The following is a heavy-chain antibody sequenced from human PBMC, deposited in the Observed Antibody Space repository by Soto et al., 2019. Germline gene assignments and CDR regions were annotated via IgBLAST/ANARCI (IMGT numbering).Heavy chain of an antibody. D-gene: IGHD2-2*01. CDR1: GGSFSGYY. CDR3: ARVRREGYCSITSCYGFGGYTANYGMDV. V-gene: IGHV4-34*01. CDR2: INHSGST. Sequence: SETLSLTCAVYGGSFSGYYWSWIRQPPGKGLEWIGEINHSGSTNYNPSLKSRVTISVDTSKNQFSLKLSSVTAADTAVYYCARVRREGYCSITSCYGFGGYTANYGMDVWGQGTTVTVSS. J-gene: IGHJ6*02.